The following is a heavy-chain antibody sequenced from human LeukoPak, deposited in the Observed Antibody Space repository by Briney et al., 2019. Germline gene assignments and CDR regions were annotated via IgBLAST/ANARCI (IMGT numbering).Heavy chain of an antibody. V-gene: IGHV3-64D*06. Sequence: GGSLTLSCTASRFSLSSYNMHWLRQAPGKGLEFVSGVSSDWGTTDYADSARDRFTISRDNSKNTLYLQMSSLRAEDTAIYYCVRGLYGLGWDYWGPGTLVTVSS. CDR1: RFSLSSYN. J-gene: IGHJ4*02. CDR3: VRGLYGLGWDY. D-gene: IGHD3-10*01. CDR2: VSSDWGTT.